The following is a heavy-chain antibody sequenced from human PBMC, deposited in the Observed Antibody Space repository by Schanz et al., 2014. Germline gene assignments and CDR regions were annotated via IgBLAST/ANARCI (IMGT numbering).Heavy chain of an antibody. V-gene: IGHV3-43*01. CDR2: ITWDGGIT. CDR3: AKDSRGSSFDMDV. D-gene: IGHD1-26*01. CDR1: GFTFDDYT. Sequence: EVQLVESGGGLVKPGGSLRLSCAASGFTFDDYTMHWVRQAPGKGLEWVSLITWDGGITYYADSLKGRFTISRDNSKNSLYLQMNSLRTEDTALYYCAKDSRGSSFDMDVWGQGTTVTVSS. J-gene: IGHJ6*02.